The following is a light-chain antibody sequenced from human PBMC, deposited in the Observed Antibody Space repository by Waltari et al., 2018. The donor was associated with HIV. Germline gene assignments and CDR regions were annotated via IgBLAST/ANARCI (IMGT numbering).Light chain of an antibody. V-gene: IGKV1-16*02. CDR1: QGINNY. J-gene: IGKJ5*01. Sequence: DIQMTPSPSSLSASVGDRVTLTCRASQGINNYLAWFQQKPGRAPESLIYATSSLQSGVPSKFSGSGSGTDFTLTISSLQPEDFATYYCQQYYTYPITFGQGTRLEIK. CDR2: ATS. CDR3: QQYYTYPIT.